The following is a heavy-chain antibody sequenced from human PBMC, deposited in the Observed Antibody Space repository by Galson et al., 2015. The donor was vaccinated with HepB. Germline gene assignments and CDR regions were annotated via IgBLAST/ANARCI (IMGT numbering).Heavy chain of an antibody. CDR1: GGSMSDSTSY. CDR2: FYYGGDI. CDR3: ARRWPEDSSSWYY. J-gene: IGHJ1*01. Sequence: SETLSLTCTVSGGSMSDSTSYWGWIRQPPGKGLEWIGSFYYGGDIYYNPSLNSRVTISVDTSTNQLSLKVNSVTAADTAVYYCARRWPEDSSSWYYWGQGALVTVSS. V-gene: IGHV4-39*01. D-gene: IGHD6-13*01.